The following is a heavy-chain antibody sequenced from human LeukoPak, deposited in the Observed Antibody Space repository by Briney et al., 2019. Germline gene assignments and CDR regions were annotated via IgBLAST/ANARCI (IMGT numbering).Heavy chain of an antibody. CDR3: AADRGYYDSSGYLLGAFDI. D-gene: IGHD3-22*01. Sequence: SVKVSCKASRFTFTSSAVQWVRQARGQRLEWIGWIVVGSGNTNYAQKFQERVTITRDMSTSTAYMELSSLRSEDTAVYYCAADRGYYDSSGYLLGAFDIWGQGTMVTVSS. CDR1: RFTFTSSA. CDR2: IVVGSGNT. J-gene: IGHJ3*02. V-gene: IGHV1-58*01.